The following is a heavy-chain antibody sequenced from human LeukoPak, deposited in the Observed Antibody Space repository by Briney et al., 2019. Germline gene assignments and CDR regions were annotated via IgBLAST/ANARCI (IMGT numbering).Heavy chain of an antibody. CDR2: ISDSGGST. J-gene: IGHJ4*02. Sequence: GGSLKLSCAASGFTFSNFAMSWVRQAPGKGLEWVSAISDSGGSTYYADSVKGRFTISRDNSKNTLYLQMNSLRAEDTAVYYCAKGLYYYDSSGYYLDYWGQGTLVTVSS. CDR3: AKGLYYYDSSGYYLDY. CDR1: GFTFSNFA. D-gene: IGHD3-22*01. V-gene: IGHV3-23*01.